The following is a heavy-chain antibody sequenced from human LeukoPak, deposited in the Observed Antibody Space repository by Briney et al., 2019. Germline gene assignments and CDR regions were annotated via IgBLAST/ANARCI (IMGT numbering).Heavy chain of an antibody. Sequence: SETPSLTCVVYGGSFSGYYWSWIRQPPGKGLEWIGEINHSGSTKYNPSLKSRVTISVDTSKNQFSLKLSSVTAADTAVYYCARELATVTTRWYFDYWGQGTLVTVSS. CDR1: GGSFSGYY. V-gene: IGHV4-34*01. D-gene: IGHD4-17*01. CDR3: ARELATVTTRWYFDY. CDR2: INHSGST. J-gene: IGHJ4*02.